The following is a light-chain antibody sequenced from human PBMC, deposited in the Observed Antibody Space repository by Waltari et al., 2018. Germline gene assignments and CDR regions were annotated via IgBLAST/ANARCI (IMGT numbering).Light chain of an antibody. J-gene: IGKJ3*01. Sequence: DIQMTQSPSSLSASVGDRVTITCRASQDIKNYLNWYQVKSGIAPKLLIYDASNLDPGVPQRFRASGCATDLTLTSTRLQPEDVATYYCLQYHHLFPVGPGTKVDL. CDR3: LQYHHLFP. CDR2: DAS. V-gene: IGKV1-33*01. CDR1: QDIKNY.